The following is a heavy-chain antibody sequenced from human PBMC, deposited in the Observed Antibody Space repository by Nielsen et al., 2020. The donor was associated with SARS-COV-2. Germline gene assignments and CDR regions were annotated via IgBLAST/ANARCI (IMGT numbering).Heavy chain of an antibody. D-gene: IGHD6-19*01. CDR3: AKAYSSGWYWCLDY. CDR2: ISNRESGSVT. V-gene: IGHV3-11*01. J-gene: IGHJ4*02. Sequence: GESLKISCAASGFALSDHFMSWIRQAPGKGLEWISYISNRESGSVTFYADSVKGRFIISRDNAKNSLYLQMNSLRADDTALYYCAKAYSSGWYWCLDYWGQGTLVTVSS. CDR1: GFALSDHF.